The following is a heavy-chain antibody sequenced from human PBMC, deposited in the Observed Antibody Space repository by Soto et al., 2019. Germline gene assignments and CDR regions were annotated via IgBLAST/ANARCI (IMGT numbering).Heavy chain of an antibody. CDR2: INPSGGST. J-gene: IGHJ6*02. V-gene: IGHV1-46*01. Sequence: VKVSCKASGYTFTSYYMHWVRQAPGQGLEWMGIINPSGGSTSYAQKFQGRVTMTRDTSTSTVYMELSSLRSEDTAVYYCARDRGSFEGSGPPDGMDVWGQGTTVTVSS. CDR3: ARDRGSFEGSGPPDGMDV. D-gene: IGHD2-15*01. CDR1: GYTFTSYY.